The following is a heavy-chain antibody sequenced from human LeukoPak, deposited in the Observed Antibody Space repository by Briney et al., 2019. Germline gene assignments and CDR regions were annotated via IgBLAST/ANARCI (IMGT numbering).Heavy chain of an antibody. D-gene: IGHD3-22*01. CDR1: GGSISSYY. V-gene: IGHV4-4*07. J-gene: IGHJ6*02. CDR3: ARVGYDSSGYIPMDV. CDR2: IYTSGST. Sequence: SETLSLTCTVSGGSISSYYWSWIRQPARKGLEWIGRIYTSGSTNYNPSLKSRVTMSVDTSKNQFSLKLSSVTAADTAVYYCARVGYDSSGYIPMDVWGQGTTVTVSS.